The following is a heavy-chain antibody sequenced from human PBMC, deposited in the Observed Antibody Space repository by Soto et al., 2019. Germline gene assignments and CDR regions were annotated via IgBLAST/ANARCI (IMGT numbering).Heavy chain of an antibody. Sequence: EVQLLESGGGLIQPGGSLRLSCAASGFTFSSFGMSWVRQAPVKGLEWVSAISGSGATTYYADSVKGRFTISRDNSKNTLYLQMNSLRAEDTAVYYCAKRNYYDGGGYYGGFDMWGRGTVVTVSS. D-gene: IGHD3-22*01. V-gene: IGHV3-23*01. CDR1: GFTFSSFG. CDR3: AKRNYYDGGGYYGGFDM. CDR2: ISGSGATT. J-gene: IGHJ3*02.